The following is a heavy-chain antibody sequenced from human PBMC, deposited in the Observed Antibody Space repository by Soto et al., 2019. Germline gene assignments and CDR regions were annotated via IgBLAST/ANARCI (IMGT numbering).Heavy chain of an antibody. CDR3: ARDRKKIRSSEPIAAGSLDI. CDR1: GFTVSSNY. CDR2: IYSGGST. J-gene: IGHJ3*02. V-gene: IGHV3-66*01. D-gene: IGHD6-13*01. Sequence: PGGSLRLSCAASGFTVSSNYMSWVRQAPGKGLEWVSVIYSGGSTYYADSVKGRFTISRDNSKNTLYLQMNSLRAEDTAVYCCARDRKKIRSSEPIAAGSLDIWGQGTMVTVSS.